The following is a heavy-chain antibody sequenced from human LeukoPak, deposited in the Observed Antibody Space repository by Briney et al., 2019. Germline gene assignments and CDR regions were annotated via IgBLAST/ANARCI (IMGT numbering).Heavy chain of an antibody. CDR3: ARRAGAYSHPYDY. D-gene: IGHD4/OR15-4a*01. Sequence: PGGSLRLSCAASGLTVSSNSMSWVRQASGKGLEWVSFIYSGGSTYYADSVKGRFTISRDNSKNTLYLQMNSLRADDTAVYYCARRAGAYSHPYDYWGQGTLVTVSS. CDR2: IYSGGST. J-gene: IGHJ4*02. V-gene: IGHV3-53*01. CDR1: GLTVSSNS.